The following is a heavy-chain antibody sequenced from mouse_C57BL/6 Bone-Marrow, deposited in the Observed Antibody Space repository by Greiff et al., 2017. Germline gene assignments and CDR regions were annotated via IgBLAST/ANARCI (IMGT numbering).Heavy chain of an antibody. CDR1: GYTFTDYY. J-gene: IGHJ4*01. V-gene: IGHV1-76*01. Sequence: VQLQQSGAELVRPGASVKLSCKASGYTFTDYYINWVKQRPGQGLEWIARIYPGSGNTYYNEKFKGKATLTAENSSSTAYMQLSSLTSEDSAVYFCDYYGSSYAMDYWGQGTSVTVSS. D-gene: IGHD1-1*01. CDR3: DYYGSSYAMDY. CDR2: IYPGSGNT.